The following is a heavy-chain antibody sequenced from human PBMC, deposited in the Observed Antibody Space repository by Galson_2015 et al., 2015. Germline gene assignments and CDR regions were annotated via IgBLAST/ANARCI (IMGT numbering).Heavy chain of an antibody. J-gene: IGHJ6*03. CDR1: GFTFSGSA. D-gene: IGHD5-12*01. V-gene: IGHV3-73*01. CDR2: IRSKANSYAT. Sequence: SLRLSCAASGFTFSGSAMHWARQASGKGLEWVGRIRSKANSYATAYAASVKGRFTISRDDSKNTAYLQMNSLKTEDTAVYYCTSLVATPYYYYMDVWGKGTTVTVSS. CDR3: TSLVATPYYYYMDV.